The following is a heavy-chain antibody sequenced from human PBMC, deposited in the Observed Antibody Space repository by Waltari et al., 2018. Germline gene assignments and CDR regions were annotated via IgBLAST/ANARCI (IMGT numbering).Heavy chain of an antibody. J-gene: IGHJ4*02. CDR3: ARGGVTGIIDY. V-gene: IGHV3-21*01. CDR2: ISSSISYI. CDR1: GFTFSSYS. Sequence: EVQLVESGGGLVKPGGSLRLSCAASGFTFSSYSMNWVRQAPGKGLEWVSSISSSISYIYYADSVKGRFTISRDNAKNSLYLQMNSLRAEDTAVYYCARGGVTGIIDYWGQGTLVTVSS. D-gene: IGHD1-20*01.